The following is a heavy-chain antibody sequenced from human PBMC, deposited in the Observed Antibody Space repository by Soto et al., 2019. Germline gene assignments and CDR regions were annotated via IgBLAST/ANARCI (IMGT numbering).Heavy chain of an antibody. D-gene: IGHD6-13*01. V-gene: IGHV1-3*01. CDR3: ARARLSVPYSSGWYYYY. CDR1: GYTFTSYA. CDR2: INAGNGNT. Sequence: GASVKVSCKASGYTFTSYAMHWVRQAPGQRLEWMGWINAGNGNTKYSQKFQGRVTITRDTSASTAYMELSSLRSEDTAVYYCARARLSVPYSSGWYYYYWGQGTLVTVSS. J-gene: IGHJ4*02.